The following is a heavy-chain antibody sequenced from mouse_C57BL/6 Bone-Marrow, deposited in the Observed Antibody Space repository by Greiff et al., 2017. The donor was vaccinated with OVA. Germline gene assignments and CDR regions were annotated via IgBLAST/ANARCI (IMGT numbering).Heavy chain of an antibody. D-gene: IGHD1-1*01. CDR1: GFSLSTFGMG. J-gene: IGHJ4*01. Sequence: QVQLKESGPGILQPSQTLSLTCSFSGFSLSTFGMGVGWIRQPSGKGLEWLAHIWWDDDKYYNPALKSRLTISKDTSKNQVFLKIANVDTADTATDYCARPEDGSSTYAMDYWGQGTSVTVSS. V-gene: IGHV8-8*01. CDR3: ARPEDGSSTYAMDY. CDR2: IWWDDDK.